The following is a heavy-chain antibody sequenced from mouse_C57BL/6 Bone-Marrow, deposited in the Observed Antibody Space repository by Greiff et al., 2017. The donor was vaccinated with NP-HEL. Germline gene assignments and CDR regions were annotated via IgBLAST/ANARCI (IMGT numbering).Heavy chain of an antibody. CDR1: GFSLTSYG. D-gene: IGHD3-3*01. J-gene: IGHJ1*03. Sequence: QVQLKESGPGLVQPSQSLSITCTVSGFSLTSYGVHWVRQSPGKGLEWLGVIWRGGSTDYNAAFMSRLSITKDNSKSQVFFKMNSLQADDTAIYYCAKKGAGIDWYFDVWGTGTTVTVSS. CDR3: AKKGAGIDWYFDV. CDR2: IWRGGST. V-gene: IGHV2-5*01.